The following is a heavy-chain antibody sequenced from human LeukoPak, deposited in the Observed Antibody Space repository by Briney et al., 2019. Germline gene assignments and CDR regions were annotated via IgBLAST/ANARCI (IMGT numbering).Heavy chain of an antibody. CDR3: ASAYSSSFFDY. CDR2: IYPGDSDT. J-gene: IGHJ4*02. D-gene: IGHD6-13*01. CDR1: GYSFTCYW. Sequence: GESLKTSCKGSGYSFTCYWIGWVRQMPGKGLEWMGIIYPGDSDTRYSPSFQGQVTISADKSISTAYLQWSSLKASDTAMYYCASAYSSSFFDYWGQGSLVTVSS. V-gene: IGHV5-51*01.